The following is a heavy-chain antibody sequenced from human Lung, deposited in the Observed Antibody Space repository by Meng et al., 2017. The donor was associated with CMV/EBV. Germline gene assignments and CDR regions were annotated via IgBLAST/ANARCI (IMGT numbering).Heavy chain of an antibody. CDR3: VRDVKYSGYDPYYFDN. J-gene: IGHJ4*02. Sequence: GGSLRLXCVASGFTFSGYSMNWVRQAPGKGLEWLSSISRSSSHIYYADSVKGRFTISRDNANNSLYLQMNSLRAEDSAVYYCVRDVKYSGYDPYYFDNWGQGAVVTVSS. CDR1: GFTFSGYS. CDR2: ISRSSSHI. D-gene: IGHD5-12*01. V-gene: IGHV3-21*01.